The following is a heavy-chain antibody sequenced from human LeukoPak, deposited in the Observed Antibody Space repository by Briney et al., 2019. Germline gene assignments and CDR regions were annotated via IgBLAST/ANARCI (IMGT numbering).Heavy chain of an antibody. V-gene: IGHV4-34*01. CDR2: INHSGST. Sequence: PSETLSLTCAVYGGSFSGYYWSWIRQPPGKGLEWIGEINHSGSTNYNPSLKSRVTISVNTSKNQFSLKLSSVTAADTAVYYCARRRMGYYDTTPIDYWGQGTLVTGSS. CDR3: ARRRMGYYDTTPIDY. CDR1: GGSFSGYY. J-gene: IGHJ4*02. D-gene: IGHD3-22*01.